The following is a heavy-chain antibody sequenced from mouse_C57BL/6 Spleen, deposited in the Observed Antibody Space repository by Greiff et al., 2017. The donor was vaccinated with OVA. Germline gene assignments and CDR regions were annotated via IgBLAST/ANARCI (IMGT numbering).Heavy chain of an antibody. J-gene: IGHJ4*01. Sequence: EVHLVESGGGLVKPGGSLKLSCAASGFTFSSYAMSWVRQTPEKRLEWVATISDGGGYTYYPDNVKGRFTLSRDNAKNNLYLQMSHLKSEDTSMYYCARDHYYGRSSYYAMDYWGQGTSVTVSS. V-gene: IGHV5-4*01. CDR1: GFTFSSYA. CDR2: ISDGGGYT. CDR3: ARDHYYGRSSYYAMDY. D-gene: IGHD1-1*01.